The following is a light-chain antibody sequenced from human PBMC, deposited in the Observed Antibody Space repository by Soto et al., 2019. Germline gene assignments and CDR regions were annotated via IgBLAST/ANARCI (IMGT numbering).Light chain of an antibody. CDR2: DVT. V-gene: IGLV2-8*01. J-gene: IGLJ2*01. CDR1: SSDVGGYNF. Sequence: QSVLTQPPSASGSPGQSVTISCTGTSSDVGGYNFVSWYQQHPGKAPKLMIYDVTEPPSGVPDRFSGSKSGNTASLTVSGLQGEDEADYSCTSYAGSNIPVLFGGGTQLTVL. CDR3: TSYAGSNIPVL.